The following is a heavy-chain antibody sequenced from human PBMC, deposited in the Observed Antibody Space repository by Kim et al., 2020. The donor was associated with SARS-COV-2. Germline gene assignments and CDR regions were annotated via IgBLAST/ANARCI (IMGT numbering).Heavy chain of an antibody. D-gene: IGHD3-3*02. CDR2: ISYDGSNK. CDR3: AKDLESFFDYYGMDV. J-gene: IGHJ6*02. Sequence: GGSLRLSCAASGFTFSTYGMHWVRQAPGKGLEWVAVISYDGSNKYYGDSVKGRFTISRDKSKNTLYLQMNSLRAEDTAVYYCAKDLESFFDYYGMDVWGQGTTVTVSS. CDR1: GFTFSTYG. V-gene: IGHV3-30*18.